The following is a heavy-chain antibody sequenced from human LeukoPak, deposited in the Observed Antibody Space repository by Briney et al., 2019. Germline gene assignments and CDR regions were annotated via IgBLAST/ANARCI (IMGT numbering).Heavy chain of an antibody. CDR1: GFTFSDYY. CDR2: INHSGST. Sequence: LRLSCAASGFTFSDYYWSWIRQPPGKGLEWIGEINHSGSTNYNPSLKSRVTISVDTSKNQFSLKLSSVTAADTAVYYCARGVKYYYGSGSYSKFYMDVWGKGTTVTVSS. V-gene: IGHV4-34*01. CDR3: ARGVKYYYGSGSYSKFYMDV. D-gene: IGHD3-10*01. J-gene: IGHJ6*03.